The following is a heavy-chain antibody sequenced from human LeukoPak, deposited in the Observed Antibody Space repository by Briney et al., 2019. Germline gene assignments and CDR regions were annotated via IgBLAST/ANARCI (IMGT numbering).Heavy chain of an antibody. D-gene: IGHD3-22*01. V-gene: IGHV1-69*06. Sequence: ASVKVSCKASGGTFSSYAISWVRQAPGQGLEWMGGIIPIFGTANYAQKFQGRVTITADKSTSTAYMELSSLRSEDTAVYYCASTYYYDSSGYPGYFQHWGQGTLVTVSS. J-gene: IGHJ1*01. CDR3: ASTYYYDSSGYPGYFQH. CDR1: GGTFSSYA. CDR2: IIPIFGTA.